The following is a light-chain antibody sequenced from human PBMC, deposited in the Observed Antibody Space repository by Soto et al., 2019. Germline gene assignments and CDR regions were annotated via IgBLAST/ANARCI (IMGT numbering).Light chain of an antibody. J-gene: IGLJ1*01. CDR1: SSDVGGYNY. CDR3: SSYTSSSTPYV. V-gene: IGLV2-14*01. Sequence: QSALTQPASVSGSPGQSITISCTGTSSDVGGYNYVSWYQQHPGKAPNLMIYDVSNRPSGASNRFSGSKSGNTASLTISGLQAEDEADYYCSSYTSSSTPYVFGTGTKVTVL. CDR2: DVS.